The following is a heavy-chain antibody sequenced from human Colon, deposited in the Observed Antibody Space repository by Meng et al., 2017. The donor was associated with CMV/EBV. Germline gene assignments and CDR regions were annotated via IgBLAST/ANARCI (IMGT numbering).Heavy chain of an antibody. Sequence: GESLKISCAASGFTFSSYSMNWVRQAPGKGLEWVASISASGGTTYYADAVKGRFTISRDTSKDTVYLQMSSLRAEDTALYYCARELGYDFWSGFYVWGQGTLVTVSS. CDR3: ARELGYDFWSGFYV. CDR2: ISASGGTT. D-gene: IGHD3-3*01. V-gene: IGHV3-23*01. CDR1: GFTFSSYS. J-gene: IGHJ4*02.